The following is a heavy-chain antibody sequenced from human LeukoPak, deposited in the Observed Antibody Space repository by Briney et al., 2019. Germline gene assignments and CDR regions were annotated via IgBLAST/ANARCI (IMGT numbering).Heavy chain of an antibody. V-gene: IGHV4-59*01. Sequence: PSETLSLTCTVSGGSISSYYWSWIRQPPGKGLEWIAYSYYSGSTDYNPSLKSRVTISVDTSKNQSSLKLSSVTAADTAVYYCARGYYDSSGYYYFDYWGQGTLVTVSS. D-gene: IGHD3-22*01. CDR1: GGSISSYY. CDR2: SYYSGST. CDR3: ARGYYDSSGYYYFDY. J-gene: IGHJ4*02.